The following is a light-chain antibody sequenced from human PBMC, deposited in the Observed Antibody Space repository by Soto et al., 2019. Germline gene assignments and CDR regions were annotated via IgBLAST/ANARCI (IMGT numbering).Light chain of an antibody. CDR2: DVS. CDR3: QQFNSYPIT. V-gene: IGKV1-13*02. Sequence: AIQVTQSPSSLSASVGDRVTITCRASQDIRGALAWYQQKPGKAPKLLIYDVSTLESGVPSRFSGSCSGTEFTLAISRLQPEDFGTYYCQQFNSYPITFGHGPRLEIK. J-gene: IGKJ5*01. CDR1: QDIRGA.